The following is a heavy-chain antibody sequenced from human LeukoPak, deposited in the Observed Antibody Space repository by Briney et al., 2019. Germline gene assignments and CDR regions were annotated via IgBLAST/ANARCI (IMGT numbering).Heavy chain of an antibody. CDR1: GFTFSTYG. D-gene: IGHD3-22*01. CDR3: ARDVFEEDSNRFDY. Sequence: PGGSLRLSCAASGFTFSTYGMHWVRQAPGKGLEWVAAISHDGTNKYYADSVKGRFTISRDNAKNSLYLQMNSLRAEDTAVYYCARDVFEEDSNRFDYWGQGTLVTVSS. V-gene: IGHV3-30*03. CDR2: ISHDGTNK. J-gene: IGHJ4*02.